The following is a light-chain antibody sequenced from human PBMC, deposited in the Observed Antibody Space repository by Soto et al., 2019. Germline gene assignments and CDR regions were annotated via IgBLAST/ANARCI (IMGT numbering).Light chain of an antibody. CDR2: DVS. J-gene: IGLJ1*01. CDR3: CSYAGSYTWV. CDR1: SSDVGGYNY. V-gene: IGLV2-11*01. Sequence: QSALTQPRSVSGSPGQSVNISSTGTSSDVGGYNYVSWYQQHPGKAPKLMIYDVSKRPSGVPDRFSGSKSGNTASLTISGLQAEDEADYYCCSYAGSYTWVFGTGTKVTVL.